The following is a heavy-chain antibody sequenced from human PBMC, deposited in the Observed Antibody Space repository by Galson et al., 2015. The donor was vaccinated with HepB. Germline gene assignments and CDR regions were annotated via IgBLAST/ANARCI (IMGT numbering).Heavy chain of an antibody. Sequence: LRLSCAASGFTFSSLYMNWIRQAPGKGLEWVSFISSGSSYTSLADSVKGRFVISRDNAKNFLYLEMSSLSADDTAVYYCAKDAIRASLHMWYFHYWGPGTLVVVST. CDR3: AKDAIRASLHMWYFHY. CDR2: ISSGSSYT. V-gene: IGHV3-11*03. J-gene: IGHJ4*02. CDR1: GFTFSSLY. D-gene: IGHD2-15*01.